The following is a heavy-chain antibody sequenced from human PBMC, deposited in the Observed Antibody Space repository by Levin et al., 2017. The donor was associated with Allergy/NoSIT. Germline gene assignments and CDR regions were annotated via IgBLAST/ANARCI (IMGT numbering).Heavy chain of an antibody. V-gene: IGHV3-7*01. D-gene: IGHD3/OR15-3a*01. CDR3: VKDKEGDWSFDY. CDR1: GLTLSTYW. CDR2: IDKDGSAR. Sequence: GESLKISCAASGLTLSTYWMSWVRQAPGKGLEWVANIDKDGSARNYVDSVKGRFTISRDNAKNSLHLQMNSLRVEDTAVYYCVKDKEGDWSFDYWGQGTLVTVSS. J-gene: IGHJ4*02.